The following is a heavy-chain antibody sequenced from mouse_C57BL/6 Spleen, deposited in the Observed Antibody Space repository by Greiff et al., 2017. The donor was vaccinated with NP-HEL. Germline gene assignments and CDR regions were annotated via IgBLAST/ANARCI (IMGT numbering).Heavy chain of an antibody. CDR3: ARDHDGVDY. D-gene: IGHD2-4*01. CDR2: IYPGSGST. Sequence: QVHVKQPGAELVKPGASVKMSCKASGYTFTSYWMTWVKQRPGQGLEWIGDIYPGSGSTNYNEKFKGKATLTVDTSSSTAYMQLSSLTAEDSAVYYCARDHDGVDYWGQGTTLTVSS. CDR1: GYTFTSYW. V-gene: IGHV1-55*01. J-gene: IGHJ2*01.